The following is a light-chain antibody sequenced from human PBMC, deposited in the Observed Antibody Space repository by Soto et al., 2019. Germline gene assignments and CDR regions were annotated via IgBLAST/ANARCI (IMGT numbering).Light chain of an antibody. CDR3: QQYKSYWT. CDR2: KAS. V-gene: IGKV1-5*03. CDR1: QSISNW. Sequence: DIQMTQSPSTLSASTGDRVTITCRASQSISNWLAWYQQKAGKAPKLLISKASSLESGVPSRFSGSGSGTEFTLTISSLQPDDFATYYCQQYKSYWTFGQGTKVEIK. J-gene: IGKJ1*01.